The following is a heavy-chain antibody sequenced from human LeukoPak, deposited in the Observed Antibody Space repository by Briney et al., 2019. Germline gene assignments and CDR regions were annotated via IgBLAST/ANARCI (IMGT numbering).Heavy chain of an antibody. V-gene: IGHV3-48*01. CDR1: GFTFSSYS. Sequence: GGSLRLSCAASGFTFSSYSMNWVRQAPGKGLEWVSYISSSSSTIYYADSVKGRFTISRDNAKNSLYLQMNSLRAEDTAVYYCARDDYYDSSGYYDHWGQGTLVTVSS. CDR2: ISSSSSTI. CDR3: ARDDYYDSSGYYDH. D-gene: IGHD3-22*01. J-gene: IGHJ4*02.